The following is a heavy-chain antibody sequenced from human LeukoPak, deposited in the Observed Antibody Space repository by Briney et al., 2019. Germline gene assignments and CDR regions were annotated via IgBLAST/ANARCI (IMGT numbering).Heavy chain of an antibody. D-gene: IGHD2-21*01. J-gene: IGHJ4*02. Sequence: SETLSLTCTVSGGSISSYYWTWIRQPPGKGLEWIGYIYYSGNTNQNPSLKSRVTISVDTSKNQFSLKLSSVTAADTAVYYCARIGHCGGDCYSFWYFDYWGQGTLVTVSS. CDR1: GGSISSYY. CDR3: ARIGHCGGDCYSFWYFDY. CDR2: IYYSGNT. V-gene: IGHV4-59*01.